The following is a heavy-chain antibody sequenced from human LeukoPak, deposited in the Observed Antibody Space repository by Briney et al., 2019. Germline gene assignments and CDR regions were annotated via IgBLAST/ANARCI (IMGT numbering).Heavy chain of an antibody. CDR1: GFTFSGYA. Sequence: GGSLRLSCAASGFTFSGYAMTWVRQAPGKGLEWVSAIGGSGDKKYYADSVKGRFTISRDNSKNTLYLQMNSLRAEDTAVYYCARDLIAAAIGMDVWGQGTTVTVSS. D-gene: IGHD6-13*01. CDR2: IGGSGDKK. CDR3: ARDLIAAAIGMDV. V-gene: IGHV3-23*01. J-gene: IGHJ6*02.